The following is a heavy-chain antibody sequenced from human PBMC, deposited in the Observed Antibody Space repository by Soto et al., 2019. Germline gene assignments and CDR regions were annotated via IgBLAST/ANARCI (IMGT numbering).Heavy chain of an antibody. D-gene: IGHD5-18*01. CDR1: GGTFSSYA. V-gene: IGHV1-69*06. J-gene: IGHJ4*02. Sequence: QVQLVQSGAEVKKPGSSVKVSCRAAGGTFSSYAISWVRQAPGQGLEWMGGIIPIFGTANYAQKFQGRVTITADKSTSTAYMELSSLRSEDTAVYYCAREKGGYSYARFDYWGQGTLVTVSS. CDR3: AREKGGYSYARFDY. CDR2: IIPIFGTA.